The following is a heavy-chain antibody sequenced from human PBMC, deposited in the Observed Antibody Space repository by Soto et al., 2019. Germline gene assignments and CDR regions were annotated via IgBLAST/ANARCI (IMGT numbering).Heavy chain of an antibody. D-gene: IGHD3-10*01. J-gene: IGHJ4*02. CDR2: ISWNSGIR. V-gene: IGHV3-9*01. Sequence: EVQLVESGGGLVQPGRSLTLSCAASGFKFDDYAFHWVRQVPGKGPEWVAGISWNSGIRGYAESVKGRFTISRDDAKNSLYLQTNSLTTEDSALYFCTRGPSYYGPSEYWGLGTLVTVSS. CDR1: GFKFDDYA. CDR3: TRGPSYYGPSEY.